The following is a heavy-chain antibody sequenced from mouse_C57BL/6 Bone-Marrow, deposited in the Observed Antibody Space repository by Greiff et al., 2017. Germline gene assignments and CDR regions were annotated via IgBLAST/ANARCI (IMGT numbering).Heavy chain of an antibody. CDR1: GYTFTSYW. CDR3: ARHDYDGAWFAY. D-gene: IGHD2-4*01. Sequence: QVQLQQPGAELVKPGASVKLSCKASGYTFTSYWMHWVKQRPGQGLEWIGMIHPNSGSTNYNEKFKSKATLTVDKSSSKAYRPRSSLTSADSAVYYCARHDYDGAWFAYWGQGTLVTVSA. V-gene: IGHV1-64*01. J-gene: IGHJ3*01. CDR2: IHPNSGST.